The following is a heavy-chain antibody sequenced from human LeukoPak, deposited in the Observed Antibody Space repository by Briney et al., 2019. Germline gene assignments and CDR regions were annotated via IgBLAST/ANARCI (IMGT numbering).Heavy chain of an antibody. CDR3: ARAPGIAAAGTHFDF. CDR2: IYYSGSA. D-gene: IGHD6-13*01. Sequence: SETLSLTCTVSGGSLSSYYWSWIRQPPGKGHEWIGYIYYSGSAKDNPSLKSRVTISVDTSKNQFSLKLSSVTAGDTAVYYCARAPGIAAAGTHFDFWGQGTLVTVSS. V-gene: IGHV4-59*01. J-gene: IGHJ4*02. CDR1: GGSLSSYY.